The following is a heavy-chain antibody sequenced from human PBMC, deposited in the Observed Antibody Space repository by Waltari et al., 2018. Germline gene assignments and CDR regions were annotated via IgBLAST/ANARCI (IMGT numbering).Heavy chain of an antibody. J-gene: IGHJ4*02. V-gene: IGHV3-21*01. D-gene: IGHD2-15*01. CDR2: ISSGSRYI. CDR1: GFTFSSYT. Sequence: EVQLVGSGGGLVKPGGSLRLSCAASGFTFSSYTMNWVRQAPGKGLECVSSISSGSRYIYYADAVKGRFTISRDNAKNSLDLQMNRLRVEDTAVYYCAREWGVMVGTAGFYFDYWGQGALVTVSS. CDR3: AREWGVMVGTAGFYFDY.